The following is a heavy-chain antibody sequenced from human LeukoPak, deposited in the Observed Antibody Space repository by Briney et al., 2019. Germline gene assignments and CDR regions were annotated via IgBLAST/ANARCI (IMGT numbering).Heavy chain of an antibody. CDR2: IYYSGSA. J-gene: IGHJ4*01. D-gene: IGHD5-12*01. CDR3: ARTGVVATSYFFDY. CDR1: GGSISSYY. V-gene: IGHV4-59*01. Sequence: PSETLSLTCTVSGGSISSYYWSWIRQPPGKGLEWIGFIYYSGSANYNPSLRSRVTISVDTSKNQFSLKLTSVTAADTAVYYCARTGVVATSYFFDYWGQATLVPVSS.